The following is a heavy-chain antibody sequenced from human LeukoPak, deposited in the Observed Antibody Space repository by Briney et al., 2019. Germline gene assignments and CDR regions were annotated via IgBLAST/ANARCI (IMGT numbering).Heavy chain of an antibody. Sequence: PSETLSLTCTVSGGSISSGSYYWSWIRQPAGKGLEWIGRIYTSGSTNYNPSLKSRVTISVDTSKNQFSLKLSSVTAADTAVYYCAREGDYGSGINWGQGTLVTVSS. V-gene: IGHV4-61*02. D-gene: IGHD3-10*01. CDR1: GGSISSGSYY. J-gene: IGHJ4*02. CDR3: AREGDYGSGIN. CDR2: IYTSGST.